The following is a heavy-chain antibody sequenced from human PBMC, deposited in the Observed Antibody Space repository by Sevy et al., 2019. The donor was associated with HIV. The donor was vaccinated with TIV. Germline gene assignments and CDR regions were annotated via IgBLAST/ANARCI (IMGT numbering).Heavy chain of an antibody. CDR3: AKDINRGCDGVNCYSYYYYFYGLDV. J-gene: IGHJ6*02. D-gene: IGHD2-21*01. V-gene: IGHV3-9*01. CDR2: ISWNSRNI. CDR1: GFPFNDHA. Sequence: GGSLRLSCAASGFPFNDHAMHWVRQVPGKGLEWVSGISWNSRNIGYADSVKGRFTISRDNARHFVYLEMNSLRPEDTDLYYCAKDINRGCDGVNCYSYYYYFYGLDVWGHGTTVIVSS.